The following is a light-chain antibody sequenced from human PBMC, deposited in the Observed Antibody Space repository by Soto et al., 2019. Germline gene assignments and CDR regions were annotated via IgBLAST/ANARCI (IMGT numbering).Light chain of an antibody. Sequence: IPLTQSPSSLSASVGDRASISCQTSQDISNCLNWYHQKPGTAPKLLIYDASLLETGVPSRFSGGGSGTDVTVTISSLQTEDFATYYCQQIDNLLFTFGQGNKLEI. V-gene: IGKV1-33*01. CDR2: DAS. CDR1: QDISNC. J-gene: IGKJ2*01. CDR3: QQIDNLLFT.